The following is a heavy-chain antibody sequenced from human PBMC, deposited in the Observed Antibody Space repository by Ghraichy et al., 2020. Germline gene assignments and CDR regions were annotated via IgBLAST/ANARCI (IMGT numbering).Heavy chain of an antibody. CDR3: ASVSSGYYYEFDY. D-gene: IGHD3-22*01. CDR2: ISYDGSNK. V-gene: IGHV3-30-3*01. Sequence: GGSLRLSCAASGFTFSSYAMHWVRQAPGKGLEWVAVISYDGSNKYYADSVKGRFTISRDNSKNTLYLQMNSLRAEDTAVYYCASVSSGYYYEFDYWGQGTLVTVSS. J-gene: IGHJ4*02. CDR1: GFTFSSYA.